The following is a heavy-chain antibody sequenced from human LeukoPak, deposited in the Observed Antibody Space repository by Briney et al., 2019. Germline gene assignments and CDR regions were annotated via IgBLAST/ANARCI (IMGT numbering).Heavy chain of an antibody. Sequence: GGSLRLSCAASGFTFSSYSMNWVCQAPGKGLEWVSSISSSSSYIYYADSVKGRFTISRDNAKNSLYLQMNSLRAEDTAVYYCARDVRTAYYDFWSGYYRENWFDPWGQGTLVTVSS. CDR3: ARDVRTAYYDFWSGYYRENWFDP. CDR2: ISSSSSYI. CDR1: GFTFSSYS. V-gene: IGHV3-21*01. D-gene: IGHD3-3*01. J-gene: IGHJ5*02.